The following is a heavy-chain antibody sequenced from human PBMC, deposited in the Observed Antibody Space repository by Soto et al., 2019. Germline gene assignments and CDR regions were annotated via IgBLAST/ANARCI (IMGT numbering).Heavy chain of an antibody. D-gene: IGHD3-16*01. V-gene: IGHV1-69*12. Sequence: QVQLVQSGAEVKKPGSSVKVSCKVSGGTFSNYAIDWVRLAPGHGLEWMGGIVPIFGTTYYTQKFQGRATIIAEHSTTTAYLEMSSLRSEDTAIYDCSTVEPVSCLYTYHRLDVWGQGTAATVSS. CDR1: GGTFSNYA. J-gene: IGHJ6*02. CDR2: IVPIFGTT. CDR3: STVEPVSCLYTYHRLDV.